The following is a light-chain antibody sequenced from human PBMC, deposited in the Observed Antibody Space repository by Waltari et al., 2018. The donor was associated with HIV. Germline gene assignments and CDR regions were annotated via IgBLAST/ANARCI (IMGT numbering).Light chain of an antibody. J-gene: IGKJ2*01. CDR1: RSVLYSSNNKNY. V-gene: IGKV4-1*01. CDR2: WAS. CDR3: HQYYSTPYT. Sequence: DIVMTQSPDSLTVFLGERATINCKSSRSVLYSSNNKNYLAWYQQKAGQPPKLLIYWASTRESGVPDRFSASGSGTDFSLTISSLQAEDVAVYYCHQYYSTPYTFCQGTKVEIK.